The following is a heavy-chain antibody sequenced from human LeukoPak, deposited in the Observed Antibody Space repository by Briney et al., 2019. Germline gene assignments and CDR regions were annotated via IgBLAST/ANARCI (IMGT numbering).Heavy chain of an antibody. V-gene: IGHV3-7*03. CDR1: GFTFSSYW. CDR2: INHNGNVN. J-gene: IGHJ4*02. CDR3: ARRYFDC. Sequence: GGSLRLSCAASGFTFSSYWMNWARQAPGKGLEWVASINHNGNVNYYVDSVKGRFTISRDNAKNSLYLQMDSLRAEDTAVYYCARRYFDCWGQGTLVTVSS.